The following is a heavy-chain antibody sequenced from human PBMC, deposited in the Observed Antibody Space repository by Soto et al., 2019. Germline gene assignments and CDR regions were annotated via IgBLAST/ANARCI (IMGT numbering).Heavy chain of an antibody. CDR1: GGSISSGAYS. CDR2: IYHSGST. D-gene: IGHD6-6*01. CDR3: VRVYGRSSCFFDS. V-gene: IGHV4-30-2*01. J-gene: IGHJ4*02. Sequence: SETLSLTCTVSGGSISSGAYSWSWIRQPPGKGLEWIGYIYHSGSTYYIPSLRSRVTISMDRTKNQFSLHLNSVTAGDTAVYFCVRVYGRSSCFFDSWGQGTLVTVSS.